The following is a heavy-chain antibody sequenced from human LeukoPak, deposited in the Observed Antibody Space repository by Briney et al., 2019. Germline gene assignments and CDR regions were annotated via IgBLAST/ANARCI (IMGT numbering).Heavy chain of an antibody. Sequence: GGSLRLSCAASGFTFSSYAMSWVRQAPGKGLERVSAISGGGGSTYYADSVKGRFTISRDNSKNTVYLQMNSVRAEDTAVYYCAKNEYTSVWSLYYFDCWGQGTLVTVSS. V-gene: IGHV3-23*01. CDR1: GFTFSSYA. D-gene: IGHD6-19*01. CDR2: ISGGGGST. CDR3: AKNEYTSVWSLYYFDC. J-gene: IGHJ4*02.